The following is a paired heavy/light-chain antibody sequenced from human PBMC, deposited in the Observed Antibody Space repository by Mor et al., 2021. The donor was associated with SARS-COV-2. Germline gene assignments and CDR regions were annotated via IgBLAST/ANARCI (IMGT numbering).Light chain of an antibody. Sequence: DIVMTQSPLSLPVTPGEPASISCRSSQSLLHRNGNNYLDWHLQKPGQSPQLLIYLGSNRASGVPDRFSGSGSGTDFTLKINRVEAEDVGVYYCMQALQTPRTFGQGTKVEIK. CDR3: MQALQTPRT. CDR1: QSLLHRNGNNY. CDR2: LGS. J-gene: IGKJ1*01. V-gene: IGKV2-28*01.
Heavy chain of an antibody. J-gene: IGHJ5*02. CDR3: ASQTEWELSSIDR. Sequence: EVQLVESGGGLVQPGGSLRLSCAASGLTFNKFWMSWVRQAPGKGLEWVANIKQDGSVTHYLDSVKGRFTISRDNAKNSLYLQMNSLRGEDTAMYYCASQTEWELSSIDRWGQGTLVTVSS. V-gene: IGHV3-7*03. CDR2: IKQDGSVT. CDR1: GLTFNKFW. D-gene: IGHD1-26*01.